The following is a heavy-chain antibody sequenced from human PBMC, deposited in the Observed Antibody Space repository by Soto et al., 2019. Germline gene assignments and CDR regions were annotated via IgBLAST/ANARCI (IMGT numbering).Heavy chain of an antibody. CDR3: AREGYWSGGSCALYHSDYFGRDV. Sequence: QVQLVQSGAEVKKPGASLKVSCKAYGYIFTRYGITWVRQAPGQGLEWMGWISAYNGDTNYAQNFQGRVTMTTDTTARSAYMDLRRLPAYETAEYYCAREGYWSGGSCALYHSDYFGRDVWGQGNKVTV. D-gene: IGHD2-15*01. CDR1: GYIFTRYG. J-gene: IGHJ6*02. V-gene: IGHV1-18*01. CDR2: ISAYNGDT.